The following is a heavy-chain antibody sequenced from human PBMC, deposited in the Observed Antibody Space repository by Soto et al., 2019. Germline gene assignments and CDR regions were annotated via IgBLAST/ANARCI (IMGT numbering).Heavy chain of an antibody. D-gene: IGHD5-18*01. Sequence: AGGSLRLSCTASGLTLSSYAMSWVRQTPGKGLEWVSVISTSGGSTYYADSVKGRFTISRDNSKNTLYLQMNSLRAEDTAVYYCAKGLSIQLWPSFDYWGQGPLVTVSS. CDR1: GLTLSSYA. CDR2: ISTSGGST. V-gene: IGHV3-23*01. J-gene: IGHJ4*02. CDR3: AKGLSIQLWPSFDY.